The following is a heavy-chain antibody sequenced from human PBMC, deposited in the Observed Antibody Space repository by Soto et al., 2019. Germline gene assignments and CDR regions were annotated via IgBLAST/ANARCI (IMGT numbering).Heavy chain of an antibody. J-gene: IGHJ4*02. CDR2: IYYSGST. V-gene: IGHV4-31*03. CDR3: ARDSSSGYSYGFLDY. Sequence: SETLSLTCTVSGGSISSGGYYWSWIRQHPGKGLEWIGYIYYSGSTYYNPSLKSRVTISVDTSKNQFSLKLSSVTAADTAVYYCARDSSSGYSYGFLDYWGQGTLVTVSS. CDR1: GGSISSGGYY. D-gene: IGHD5-18*01.